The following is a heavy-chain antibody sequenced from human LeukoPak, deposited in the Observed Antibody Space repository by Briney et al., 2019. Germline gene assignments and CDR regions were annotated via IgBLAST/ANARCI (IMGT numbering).Heavy chain of an antibody. Sequence: SETLSLTCAVYGGSFSGYYWSWIRQPPGKGLEWIGEINHSGSTNYNPSLKSRVTISVDTSKNQFSLKLSSVTAADTAVYYCARGYYDSSGYYAPYYYYYYGMDVWVQGTTVTVSS. D-gene: IGHD3-22*01. CDR3: ARGYYDSSGYYAPYYYYYYGMDV. CDR2: INHSGST. J-gene: IGHJ6*02. V-gene: IGHV4-34*01. CDR1: GGSFSGYY.